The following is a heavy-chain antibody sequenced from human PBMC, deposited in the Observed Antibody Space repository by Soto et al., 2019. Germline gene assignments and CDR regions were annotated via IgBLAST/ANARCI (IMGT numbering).Heavy chain of an antibody. J-gene: IGHJ4*02. CDR2: ISASGGGT. Sequence: EVQLLESGGGLVQPGGSLRLSCTASGFTFSSYAMSWVRQAPGKGLEWVSLISASGGGTYYADSVKGRFTISTDNSQSTLYLQMNSLRAEDTAVYYCAKHAAAAAPDYWGQGTQVTVSS. D-gene: IGHD6-13*01. CDR1: GFTFSSYA. V-gene: IGHV3-23*01. CDR3: AKHAAAAAPDY.